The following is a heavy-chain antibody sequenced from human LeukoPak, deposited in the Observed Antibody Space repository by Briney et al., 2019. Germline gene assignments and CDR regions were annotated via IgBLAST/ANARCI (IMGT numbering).Heavy chain of an antibody. V-gene: IGHV4-39*01. CDR3: ARLDTAMVSDY. D-gene: IGHD5-18*01. Sequence: SETLSLTCTVSGGSISSSSYYWGWIRQPPGKGLEWIGSIYYSGSTYYNPSLKSRVTISVDTSKNQFSLKLSSVTAADTAVYYCARLDTAMVSDYWGQGTLVTVSS. CDR1: GGSISSSSYY. CDR2: IYYSGST. J-gene: IGHJ4*02.